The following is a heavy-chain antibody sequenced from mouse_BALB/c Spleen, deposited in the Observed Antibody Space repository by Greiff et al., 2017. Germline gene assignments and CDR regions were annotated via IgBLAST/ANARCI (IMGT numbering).Heavy chain of an antibody. CDR1: GFTFSSYG. Sequence: EVKLMESGGGLVQPGGSLKLSCAASGFTFSSYGMSWVRQTPDKRLELVATINSNGGSTYYPDSVKGRFTISRDNAKNTLYLQMSSLKSEDTAMYYCAREGGHYYGMDYWGQGTSVTVSS. J-gene: IGHJ4*01. CDR3: AREGGHYYGMDY. CDR2: INSNGGST. D-gene: IGHD3-3*01. V-gene: IGHV5-6-3*01.